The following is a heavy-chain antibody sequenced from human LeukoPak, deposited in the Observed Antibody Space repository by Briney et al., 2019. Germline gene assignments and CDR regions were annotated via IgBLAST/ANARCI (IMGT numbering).Heavy chain of an antibody. D-gene: IGHD6-19*01. CDR1: GFTFSSYW. J-gene: IGHJ6*02. CDR2: IKQDGSEK. CDR3: ARDRGQWLVSNYYYYGIDV. V-gene: IGHV3-7*01. Sequence: GGSLRLSCAASGFTFSSYWMSWVRQAPGKGLEWVANIKQDGSEKYYVDSVKGRFTISRDSAKNSLYLQVNSLRAEATAVYYCARDRGQWLVSNYYYYGIDVWGQGTTVTVSS.